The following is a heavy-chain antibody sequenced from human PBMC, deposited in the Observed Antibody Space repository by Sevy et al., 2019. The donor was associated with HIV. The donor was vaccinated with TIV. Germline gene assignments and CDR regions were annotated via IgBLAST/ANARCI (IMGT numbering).Heavy chain of an antibody. D-gene: IGHD3-22*01. V-gene: IGHV2-5*01. Sequence: SGPTLVNPTQTLTLTCTFSGFSLSTSGVGVGCIRQPPGKALEWLALIYWNDDKRYSPSLKSRLTITKDTSKNQVVLTMTNMDPVDTATYYCALTYYYDSSGYPFDYWGQGTLVTVSS. CDR1: GFSLSTSGVG. CDR3: ALTYYYDSSGYPFDY. J-gene: IGHJ4*02. CDR2: IYWNDDK.